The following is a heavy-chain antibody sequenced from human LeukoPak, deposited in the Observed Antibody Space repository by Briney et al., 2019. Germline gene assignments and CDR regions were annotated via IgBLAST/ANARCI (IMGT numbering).Heavy chain of an antibody. Sequence: GSLRLSCAASGFTFSSYGMHWVRQAPGKGLEWVAVIWYDGSNKYYADSVKGRFTISRDNSKNTLYLQMNSLRAEDTAVYYCAKAEGGLAYCGGDCYSVGWFDPWGQGTLVTVSS. CDR1: GFTFSSYG. CDR2: IWYDGSNK. CDR3: AKAEGGLAYCGGDCYSVGWFDP. V-gene: IGHV3-33*06. J-gene: IGHJ5*02. D-gene: IGHD2-21*02.